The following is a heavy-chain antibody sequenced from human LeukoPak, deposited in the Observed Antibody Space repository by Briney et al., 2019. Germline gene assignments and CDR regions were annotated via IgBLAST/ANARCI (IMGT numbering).Heavy chain of an antibody. Sequence: ASVKVSCKASGGTFSSYAISWVRQAPGQGLEWMGRIIPILGIANYAQKFQGRVTITADKSTSTAYMELSSLRSEDTAVYYCARGRFNYYDSSGYHPGYFDYWGQGTLVTVSS. V-gene: IGHV1-69*04. CDR3: ARGRFNYYDSSGYHPGYFDY. CDR1: GGTFSSYA. CDR2: IIPILGIA. D-gene: IGHD3-22*01. J-gene: IGHJ4*02.